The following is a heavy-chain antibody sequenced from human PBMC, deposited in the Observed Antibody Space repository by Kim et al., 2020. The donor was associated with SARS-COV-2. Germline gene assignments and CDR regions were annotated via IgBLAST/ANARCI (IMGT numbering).Heavy chain of an antibody. Sequence: ASVKVSCKASGYTFTSYGISWVRQAPGQGLEWMGWISAYNGNTNYAQKFQGRVTMTTDTSTSTAYMELRSLRSDDTAVYYCARDLGITIFGVAPDWFDPWGQGTLVTVSS. CDR2: ISAYNGNT. D-gene: IGHD3-3*01. V-gene: IGHV1-18*04. CDR3: ARDLGITIFGVAPDWFDP. J-gene: IGHJ5*02. CDR1: GYTFTSYG.